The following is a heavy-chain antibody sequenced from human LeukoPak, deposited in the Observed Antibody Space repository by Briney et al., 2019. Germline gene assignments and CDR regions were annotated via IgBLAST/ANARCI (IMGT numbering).Heavy chain of an antibody. Sequence: GGSLRLSCAASGFTFSSYEMNWVRQAPGKGLEWVSYIGSSGSTIYYADSVKGRFTISRDNAKNSLYLQMNSLRAEDTAVYYCAGEFGYSYGDDYWGQGTLVTVSS. J-gene: IGHJ4*02. CDR2: IGSSGSTI. D-gene: IGHD5-18*01. CDR3: AGEFGYSYGDDY. CDR1: GFTFSSYE. V-gene: IGHV3-48*03.